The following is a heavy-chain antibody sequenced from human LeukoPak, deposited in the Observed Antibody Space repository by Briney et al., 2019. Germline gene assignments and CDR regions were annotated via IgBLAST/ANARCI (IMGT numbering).Heavy chain of an antibody. J-gene: IGHJ3*02. D-gene: IGHD3-10*01. CDR3: AWALGSHDAFDI. CDR1: GYRFNSYW. CDR2: IYPGDSDS. Sequence: ESLKISCKGSGYRFNSYWIGWVRQMPGKGLEWMGIIYPGDSDSRYSPSFQGQVTISADKSISTAYLQWSSLKASDTAMYYCAWALGSHDAFDIWGQGTMVTVSS. V-gene: IGHV5-51*01.